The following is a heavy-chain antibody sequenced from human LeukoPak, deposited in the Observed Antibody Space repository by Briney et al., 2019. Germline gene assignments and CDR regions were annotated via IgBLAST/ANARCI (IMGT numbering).Heavy chain of an antibody. CDR2: INTNTRNP. Sequence: ASVKISCKTSGYSFTNYALNWVRQAPGQGLEWLGWINTNTRNPSYGPGLKGRFVFSLDTSVNTAYLQINRLETEDTATYFCARDGEGQWLSAFDVWGQETLVSVSS. J-gene: IGHJ4*02. CDR1: GYSFTNYA. V-gene: IGHV7-4-1*02. D-gene: IGHD6-19*01. CDR3: ARDGEGQWLSAFDV.